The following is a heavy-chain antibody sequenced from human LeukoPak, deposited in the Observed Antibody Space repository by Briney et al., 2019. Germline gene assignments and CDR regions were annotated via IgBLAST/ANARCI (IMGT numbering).Heavy chain of an antibody. CDR2: INHSGST. Sequence: SETLSLTRAVYGGSFSGYYWSWIRQPPGKGLGWIGEINHSGSTNYNPSLKSRVTISVDTSKNQFSLKLSSVTAADTAVYYCARGRKGRDSSGWYHSYYYYYYMDVWGKGTTVTVSS. J-gene: IGHJ6*03. V-gene: IGHV4-34*01. CDR1: GGSFSGYY. D-gene: IGHD6-19*01. CDR3: ARGRKGRDSSGWYHSYYYYYYMDV.